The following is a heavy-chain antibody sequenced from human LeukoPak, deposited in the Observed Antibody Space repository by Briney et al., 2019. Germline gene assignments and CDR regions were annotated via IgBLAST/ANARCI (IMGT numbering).Heavy chain of an antibody. Sequence: ASVKVSCKVSGYTLTELSMHWVRQAPGKGLEWMGGFDPEDGETIYAQKFQGRVTMTEDTSTDTAYMELSSLRSENAAVYYCATAQYYYYYGMDVWGQGTTVTVSS. V-gene: IGHV1-24*01. CDR3: ATAQYYYYYGMDV. CDR1: GYTLTELS. J-gene: IGHJ6*02. CDR2: FDPEDGET.